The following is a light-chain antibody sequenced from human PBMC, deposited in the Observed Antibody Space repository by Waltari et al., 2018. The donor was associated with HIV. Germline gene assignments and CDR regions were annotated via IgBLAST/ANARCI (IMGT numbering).Light chain of an antibody. CDR1: QSVRSD. Sequence: IGMMQSPPSLAASPGARGTLSCRARQSVRSDVAWYQQKPGLAPRLLIYDASTRDTGIPPRFSGSGSGTAFTLTISSLQSEDFAVYYCHQYHNWPRTFGQGTKVEIK. CDR2: DAS. CDR3: HQYHNWPRT. J-gene: IGKJ1*01. V-gene: IGKV3-15*01.